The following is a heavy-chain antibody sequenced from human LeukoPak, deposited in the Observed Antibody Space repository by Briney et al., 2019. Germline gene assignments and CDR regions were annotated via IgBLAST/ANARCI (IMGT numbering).Heavy chain of an antibody. CDR1: GFAFSNFA. CDR2: MSGSGDGT. Sequence: GGSLRLSCAASGFAFSNFAMSWVRQAPGKGLEWVSAMSGSGDGTYYADSVKGRFTISRDNSKNTLYLQTNSLRAEDTAVYYCAKMMGQRLYDYCMDVWGKGTMVTVSS. CDR3: AKMMGQRLYDYCMDV. D-gene: IGHD3-16*01. V-gene: IGHV3-23*01. J-gene: IGHJ6*03.